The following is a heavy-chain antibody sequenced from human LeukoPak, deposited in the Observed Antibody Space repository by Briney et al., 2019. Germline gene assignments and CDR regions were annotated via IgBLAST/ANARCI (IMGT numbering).Heavy chain of an antibody. CDR2: IYTSGST. CDR1: GGSISSYY. Sequence: PSETLSLTCTVSGGSISSYYWSWIRQPAGKGLEWIGRIYTSGSTNYNPSLKSRVTMSVDTSKNQFSLKLSSVPAADTAVYYCARAPRPSFGAVSYSSGWYFDYWGQGTLVTVSS. D-gene: IGHD6-19*01. J-gene: IGHJ4*02. CDR3: ARAPRPSFGAVSYSSGWYFDY. V-gene: IGHV4-4*07.